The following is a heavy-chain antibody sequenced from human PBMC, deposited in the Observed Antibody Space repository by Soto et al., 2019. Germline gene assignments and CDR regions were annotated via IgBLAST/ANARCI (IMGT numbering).Heavy chain of an antibody. V-gene: IGHV3-23*01. CDR1: EFSFSDHF. CDR3: AKDRAQFGVVIIPFDY. D-gene: IGHD3-3*01. CDR2: ISGSGGST. J-gene: IGHJ4*02. Sequence: GGSLRLSCAASEFSFSDHFMDWVRQAPGKGLEWVSAISGSGGSTYYADSVKGRFTISRDNSKNTLYLQMNSLRAEDTAVYYCAKDRAQFGVVIIPFDYWGQGTLVTVSS.